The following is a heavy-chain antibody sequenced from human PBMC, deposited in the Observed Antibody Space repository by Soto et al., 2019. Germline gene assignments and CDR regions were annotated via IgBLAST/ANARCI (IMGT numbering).Heavy chain of an antibody. CDR2: INHSGST. CDR1: GGSFSGYY. V-gene: IGHV4-34*01. J-gene: IGHJ4*02. Sequence: SETLSLTCAVYGGSFSGYYWSWIRQPPGKGLEWIGEINHSGSTNYNPSLKSRVTISVDTSKNQFSLNLSSVTAADTAVYYCARKPMVRGVTSPFDYWGQGTLVTVSS. CDR3: ARKPMVRGVTSPFDY. D-gene: IGHD3-10*01.